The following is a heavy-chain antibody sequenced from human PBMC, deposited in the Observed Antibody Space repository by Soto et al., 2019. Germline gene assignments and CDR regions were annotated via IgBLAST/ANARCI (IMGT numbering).Heavy chain of an antibody. CDR2: ISGSGGST. J-gene: IGHJ6*02. D-gene: IGHD3-10*01. CDR1: GFTFSSYA. Sequence: EVQLLESGGGLVQPGGSLRLSCAASGFTFSSYAMSWVRQAPGKGLEWVSAISGSGGSTYYAVSVKGRFTISRDNSKNTLYLQMNSLRAEDTAVYYCAKDRRTLWFGELRAYGMDVWGQGTTVIVSS. V-gene: IGHV3-23*01. CDR3: AKDRRTLWFGELRAYGMDV.